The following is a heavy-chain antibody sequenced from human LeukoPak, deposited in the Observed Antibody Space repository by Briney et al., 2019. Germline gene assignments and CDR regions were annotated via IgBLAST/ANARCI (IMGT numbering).Heavy chain of an antibody. Sequence: VASVKVSCKASGGTFSSYAISWVRQAPGQGLEWMGRIIPILGIANYAQKFQGRVTITADKSTSTAYMELSSLRSEDTAVYYCARDNRYCSGGSCYPDWGQGSLVTVSS. D-gene: IGHD2-15*01. CDR3: ARDNRYCSGGSCYPD. CDR2: IIPILGIA. CDR1: GGTFSSYA. V-gene: IGHV1-69*04. J-gene: IGHJ4*02.